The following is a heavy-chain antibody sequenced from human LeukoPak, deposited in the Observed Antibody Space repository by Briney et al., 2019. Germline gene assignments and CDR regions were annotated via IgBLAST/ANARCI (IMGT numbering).Heavy chain of an antibody. CDR1: GFTFSQYW. V-gene: IGHV3-23*01. J-gene: IGHJ6*02. CDR2: ISGNGGST. Sequence: GGSLRLSCAASGFTFSQYWMSCVRQAPGKGLEWVSAISGNGGSTYYADSVKGRFTISRDNSKNTLYLQMNSLRAEDTAVYYCAAHEYYYYYGMDVWGQGATVTVSS. CDR3: AAHEYYYYYGMDV.